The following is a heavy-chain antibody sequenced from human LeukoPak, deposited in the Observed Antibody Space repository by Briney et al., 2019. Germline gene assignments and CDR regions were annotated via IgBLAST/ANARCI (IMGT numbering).Heavy chain of an antibody. Sequence: PGGSLRLSCAASGFTFSSYSMNWVRQAPGKGLEWVSYISSSSSTIYYADSVKGRFTISRDNAKNSLYLQMNSLRAEDTAVYYCARGTRYYDSSGSTDYWGQGTLVTVSS. V-gene: IGHV3-48*01. CDR2: ISSSSSTI. CDR1: GFTFSSYS. CDR3: ARGTRYYDSSGSTDY. J-gene: IGHJ4*02. D-gene: IGHD3-22*01.